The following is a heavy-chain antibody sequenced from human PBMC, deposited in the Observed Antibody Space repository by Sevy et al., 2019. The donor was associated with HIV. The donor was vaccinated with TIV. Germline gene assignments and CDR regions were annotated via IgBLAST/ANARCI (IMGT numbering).Heavy chain of an antibody. Sequence: EGSLRLSCVASGFTFTNAWMDWVRQAPGKGLEWVGRIKSKTDGETTAYAAPVKGRFSISRDDSKNTLYLQMNSLKTEDTAVYYCTTKAPIAAVGTDYWGQGTLVTVSS. D-gene: IGHD6-13*01. V-gene: IGHV3-15*07. CDR3: TTKAPIAAVGTDY. CDR2: IKSKTDGETT. J-gene: IGHJ4*02. CDR1: GFTFTNAW.